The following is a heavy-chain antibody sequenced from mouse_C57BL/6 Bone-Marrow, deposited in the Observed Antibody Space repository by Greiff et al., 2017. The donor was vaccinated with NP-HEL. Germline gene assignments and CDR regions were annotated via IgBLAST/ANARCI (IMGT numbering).Heavy chain of an antibody. V-gene: IGHV2-5*01. CDR1: GFSLTSYG. J-gene: IGHJ1*03. CDR3: AKSVYSNYVDWYFDV. CDR2: IWRGGST. D-gene: IGHD2-5*01. Sequence: VQLQQSGPGLVQPSQSLSITCTVSGFSLTSYGVHWVRQSPGKGLEWLGVIWRGGSTDYNAAFMSRLSITKDNSKSQVFFKMNSLQADDTAIYYCAKSVYSNYVDWYFDVWGTGTTVTVSS.